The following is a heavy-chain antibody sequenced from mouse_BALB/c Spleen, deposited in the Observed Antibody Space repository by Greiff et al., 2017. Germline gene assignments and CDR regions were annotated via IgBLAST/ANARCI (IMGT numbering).Heavy chain of an antibody. CDR3: ARGHYDYAWFAY. CDR2: ISSGGST. CDR1: GFTFSSYA. V-gene: IGHV5-6-5*01. Sequence: EVKVVESGGGLVKPGGSLKLSCAASGFTFSSYAMSWVRQTPEKRLEWVASISSGGSTYYPDSVKGRFTISRDNARNILYLQMSSLRSEDTAMYYCARGHYDYAWFAYWGQGTLVTVSA. D-gene: IGHD2-4*01. J-gene: IGHJ3*01.